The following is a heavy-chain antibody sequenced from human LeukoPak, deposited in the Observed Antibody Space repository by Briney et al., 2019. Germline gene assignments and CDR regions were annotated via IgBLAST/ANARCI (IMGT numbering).Heavy chain of an antibody. J-gene: IGHJ4*02. Sequence: PGGSLRLSCAASGFTFISYWMHWVRQAPGKGLVWVSRIYSDGSSTGYADSVKGRFTIPRDNAKNMLYLQMNSLRVEDTAVYYCVRDAGNWIGNYYFDYWGQGTLVTVSS. CDR2: IYSDGSST. CDR1: GFTFISYW. V-gene: IGHV3-74*01. CDR3: VRDAGNWIGNYYFDY. D-gene: IGHD1-1*01.